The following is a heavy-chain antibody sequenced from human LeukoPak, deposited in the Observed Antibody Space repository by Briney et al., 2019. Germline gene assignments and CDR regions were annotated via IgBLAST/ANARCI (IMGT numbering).Heavy chain of an antibody. Sequence: PGGSLRLSCAVSGFTFSGFWMSWSRQAPGKGLEWVASINSDGSEGYYADVVKGRFTISRDNAKNSLYLQINSLRAEDTAVYYCARISTTGTDYWGQGTLVTVSS. J-gene: IGHJ4*02. CDR3: ARISTTGTDY. D-gene: IGHD1-1*01. CDR1: GFTFSGFW. V-gene: IGHV3-7*03. CDR2: INSDGSEG.